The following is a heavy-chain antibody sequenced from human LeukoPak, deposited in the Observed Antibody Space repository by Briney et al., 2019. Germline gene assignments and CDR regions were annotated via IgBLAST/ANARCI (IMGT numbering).Heavy chain of an antibody. D-gene: IGHD3/OR15-3a*01. J-gene: IGHJ4*02. CDR2: IYSGGSK. Sequence: PGGSLRLPCAASGFTVGRNYMSWVRQAPGKALGGGSVIYSGGSKYYAVSVKIRFTISRHNSKNTLYLQMNSLRAEDTAVYYCARAKGERFWDWLAYYFDYWGQGTLVTVSS. CDR1: GFTVGRNY. V-gene: IGHV3-53*04. CDR3: ARAKGERFWDWLAYYFDY.